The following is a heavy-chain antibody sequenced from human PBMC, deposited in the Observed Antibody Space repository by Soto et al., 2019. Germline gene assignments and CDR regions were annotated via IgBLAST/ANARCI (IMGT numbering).Heavy chain of an antibody. Sequence: SETLSLTCSVHGDSINSGSVYWSWIRQSPGKGLEYIGYITYSGRTFYTPSLKSRVTISIDTSKNHFSLNLWSVTAADTAVYYCAKYGENYYDGMDVWGQGTTVTVSS. CDR3: AKYGENYYDGMDV. CDR2: ITYSGRT. J-gene: IGHJ6*02. V-gene: IGHV4-30-4*01. D-gene: IGHD4-17*01. CDR1: GDSINSGSVY.